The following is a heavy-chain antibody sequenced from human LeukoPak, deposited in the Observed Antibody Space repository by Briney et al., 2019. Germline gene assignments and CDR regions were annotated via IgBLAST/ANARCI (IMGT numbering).Heavy chain of an antibody. CDR1: GFTFSSYS. V-gene: IGHV3-21*01. CDR2: ISSSSSYI. Sequence: GGSLRLCCAASGFTFSSYSMNWVRQAPGKGLEWVSSISSSSSYIYYADSVKGRFTISRDNAKNSLYLQMNSLRAEDTAVYYCARSIVGAIRGGDYWGQGTLVTVSS. CDR3: ARSIVGAIRGGDY. D-gene: IGHD1-26*01. J-gene: IGHJ4*02.